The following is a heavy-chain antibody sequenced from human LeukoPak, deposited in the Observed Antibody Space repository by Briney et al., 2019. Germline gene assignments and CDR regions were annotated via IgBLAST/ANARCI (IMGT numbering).Heavy chain of an antibody. D-gene: IGHD6-13*01. V-gene: IGHV3-23*01. Sequence: GGSLRLSCAASGFTFSSYAMSWVRQAPGKGLGWVSAISGSGGSTYYADSVKGRFTISRDNSKNTLYLQMDSLRAEDTAVYYCARDAVGIYRIIDYWGQGTLVTVSS. CDR2: ISGSGGST. J-gene: IGHJ4*02. CDR1: GFTFSSYA. CDR3: ARDAVGIYRIIDY.